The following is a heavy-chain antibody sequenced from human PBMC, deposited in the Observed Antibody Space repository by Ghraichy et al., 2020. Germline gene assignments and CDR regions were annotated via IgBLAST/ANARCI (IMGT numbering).Heavy chain of an antibody. Sequence: SETLSPTCAVSGGSISSGGYSWSWIRQPPGKGLEWIGYIYHSGSTYYNPSLKSRVTISVDRSKNQFSLKLSSVTAADTAVYYCARENSKTDYYGSGSTTIYFDYWGQGTLVTVSS. J-gene: IGHJ4*02. D-gene: IGHD3-10*01. CDR3: ARENSKTDYYGSGSTTIYFDY. V-gene: IGHV4-30-2*01. CDR2: IYHSGST. CDR1: GGSISSGGYS.